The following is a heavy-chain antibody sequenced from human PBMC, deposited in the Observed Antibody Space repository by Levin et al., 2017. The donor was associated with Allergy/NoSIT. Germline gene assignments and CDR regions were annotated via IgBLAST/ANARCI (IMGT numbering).Heavy chain of an antibody. CDR1: GGSISSSNW. V-gene: IGHV4-4*02. CDR2: IYHSGST. J-gene: IGHJ5*02. CDR3: ARRSWEDYGDFNWFDP. Sequence: PSETLSLTCAVSGGSISSSNWWSWVRQPPGKGLEWIGEIYHSGSTNYNPSLKSRVTISVDKSKNQFSLKLSSVTAADTAVYYCARRSWEDYGDFNWFDPWGQGTLVTVSS. D-gene: IGHD4-17*01.